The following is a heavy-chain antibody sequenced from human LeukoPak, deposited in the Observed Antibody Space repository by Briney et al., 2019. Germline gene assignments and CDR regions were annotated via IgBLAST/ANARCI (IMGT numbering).Heavy chain of an antibody. CDR2: ISAYNGNT. Sequence: ASVKVSCKASGYTFTSYGISWVRQAPGQGLEWIGWISAYNGNTNYAQKLQGRVTMTTDTSTSTAYMELRSLRSDDTAVYYCARVRIAEYYYYYMDGWGKGTTVTVSS. CDR1: GYTFTSYG. V-gene: IGHV1-18*01. D-gene: IGHD6-13*01. J-gene: IGHJ6*03. CDR3: ARVRIAEYYYYYMDG.